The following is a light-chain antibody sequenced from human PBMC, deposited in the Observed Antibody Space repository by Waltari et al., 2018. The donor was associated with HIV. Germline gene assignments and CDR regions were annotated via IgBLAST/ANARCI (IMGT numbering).Light chain of an antibody. CDR3: SSYSTGDTLVL. V-gene: IGLV2-14*01. CDR2: EVK. Sequence: QSALTQPASVSGSPGQSITISCSGASTDIGASDYVSWDRQLPDRAPRLILYEVKKRPSGVSSRFAGSKSGNTASLTISGLQVEDEAVYFCSSYSTGDTLVLFGGGTRLTVL. J-gene: IGLJ2*01. CDR1: STDIGASDY.